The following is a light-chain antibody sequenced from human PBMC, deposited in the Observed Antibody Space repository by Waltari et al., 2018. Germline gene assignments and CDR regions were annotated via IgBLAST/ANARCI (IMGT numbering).Light chain of an antibody. CDR2: INSDGSH. J-gene: IGLJ3*02. V-gene: IGLV4-69*01. CDR3: QTGGHGTWV. Sequence: QLVLTQSPSASASLGASVTLTCTLDSGHSRNLVPWLQQQPEKGPRYLMKINSDGSHSKGDEIPDRFSGSSSGAERYLTISSVQSEDEADYYCQTGGHGTWVFGGGTKLSVL. CDR1: SGHSRNL.